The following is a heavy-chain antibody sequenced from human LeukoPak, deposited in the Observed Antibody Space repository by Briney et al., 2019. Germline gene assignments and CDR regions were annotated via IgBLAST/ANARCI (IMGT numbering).Heavy chain of an antibody. J-gene: IGHJ4*01. V-gene: IGHV3-23*01. CDR3: AKAPPPVSGKLWLYKDILDY. CDR1: GFTFSSYA. CDR2: ISGSGGST. Sequence: GGSLRLSCAASGFTFSSYAMSWVRQAPGKGLEWVSAISGSGGSTYYADSVKGRFTISRDNSKNTLYLQMNSLRAEDTAVYYCAKAPPPVSGKLWLYKDILDYWGPGTLVNGSS. D-gene: IGHD5-18*01.